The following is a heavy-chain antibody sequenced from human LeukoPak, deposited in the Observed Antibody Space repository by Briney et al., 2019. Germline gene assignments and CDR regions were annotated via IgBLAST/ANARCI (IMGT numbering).Heavy chain of an antibody. CDR2: IYYSGST. CDR1: GVSISSGGYY. CDR3: ARTQFVVVPAAMSVYFDY. V-gene: IGHV4-31*03. Sequence: SQTLSLTCTVSGVSISSGGYYWSWIRQHPGKGLEWIGYIYYSGSTYYNPSLKSRVTISVDTSKNQFSLKLSSVTAADTAVYYCARTQFVVVPAAMSVYFDYWGQGTLVTVSS. D-gene: IGHD2-2*01. J-gene: IGHJ4*02.